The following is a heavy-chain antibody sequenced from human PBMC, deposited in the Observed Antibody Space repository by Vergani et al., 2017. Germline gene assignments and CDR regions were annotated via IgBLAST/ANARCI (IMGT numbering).Heavy chain of an antibody. CDR3: ARERRGSSHRMDV. D-gene: IGHD6-13*01. CDR1: GFTFSSYS. J-gene: IGHJ6*02. V-gene: IGHV3-48*01. CDR2: ISSSSSTI. Sequence: EVQLVESGGGLVQPGGSLRLSCAASGFTFSSYSMNWVRQAPGKGLEWVSYISSSSSTIYYADSVKGRFTISRDNAKNSLYLQMNSLRAEDTAVYYCARERRGSSHRMDVWGQGTTVTVSS.